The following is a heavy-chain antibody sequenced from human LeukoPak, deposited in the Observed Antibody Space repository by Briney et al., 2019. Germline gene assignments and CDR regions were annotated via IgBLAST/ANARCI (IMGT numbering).Heavy chain of an antibody. CDR1: GGSISSSSYS. V-gene: IGHV4-39*01. Sequence: PSETLSLTCTVSGGSISSSSYSWGWIRQPPGKGLEWIGSIYYSGSTYYNPSLKSRVTISVDTSKNQFSLKLSSVTAADTAVYYCARHSSSGWSEWFDPWGQGTLVTVSS. CDR3: ARHSSSGWSEWFDP. D-gene: IGHD6-19*01. CDR2: IYYSGST. J-gene: IGHJ5*02.